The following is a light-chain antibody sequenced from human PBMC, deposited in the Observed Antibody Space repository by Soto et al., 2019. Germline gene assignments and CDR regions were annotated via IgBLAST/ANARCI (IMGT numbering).Light chain of an antibody. CDR2: EDS. Sequence: QSVLTQPASVSGSPGQSITTSCTGTSSVFGSYNLVSWYQQHPGKAPKLMIYEDSKRPSGVSNRFSGSKSGNTASLTISGLQAEDDADYYCCSYAGSSTYVFGTGTKVTVL. CDR1: SSVFGSYNL. J-gene: IGLJ1*01. V-gene: IGLV2-23*01. CDR3: CSYAGSSTYV.